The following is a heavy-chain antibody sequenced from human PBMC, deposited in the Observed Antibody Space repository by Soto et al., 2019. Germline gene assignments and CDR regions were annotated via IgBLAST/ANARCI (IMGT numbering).Heavy chain of an antibody. CDR1: GVSMNDYY. V-gene: IGHV4-4*07. Sequence: QVQLQESGPGLVKPSETLSLTCYVSGVSMNDYYWSWIRQTAGRGLEWIGRIFTNGNTNYNPSLRGRLTMSVDTSTNQVSLRLTSVTAADTAVYYCASGPLVSRYYGLNVWGQGTTVTVPS. J-gene: IGHJ6*02. CDR2: IFTNGNT. CDR3: ASGPLVSRYYGLNV.